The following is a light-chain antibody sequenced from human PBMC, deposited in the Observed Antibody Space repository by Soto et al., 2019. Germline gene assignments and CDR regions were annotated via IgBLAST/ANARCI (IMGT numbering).Light chain of an antibody. J-gene: IGKJ5*01. CDR1: HDITNF. V-gene: IGKV1-33*01. CDR2: DVS. Sequence: IQMTHSPSSLSVSVGDRVTITCQASHDITNFLNWYQQKPGKAPKLLIYDVSKLETGVPSRFSGSGSGTDFTLTISSLQPEDIATYFCQQYDDLPITFGQGTRLEIK. CDR3: QQYDDLPIT.